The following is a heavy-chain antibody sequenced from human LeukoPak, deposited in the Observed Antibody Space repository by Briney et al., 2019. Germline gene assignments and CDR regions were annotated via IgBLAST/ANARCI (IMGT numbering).Heavy chain of an antibody. D-gene: IGHD3-16*02. J-gene: IGHJ4*02. CDR2: IYYSGST. CDR1: GGSISSYY. Sequence: SETLSLTCTVSGGSISSYYWSWIRQPPGKGLEWIGYIYYSGSTNYNPSLKSRVTISVDTSKNQFSLKLSSVTAADTAVYYCASITFGGVIPDWGQGTLVTVSS. CDR3: ASITFGGVIPD. V-gene: IGHV4-59*01.